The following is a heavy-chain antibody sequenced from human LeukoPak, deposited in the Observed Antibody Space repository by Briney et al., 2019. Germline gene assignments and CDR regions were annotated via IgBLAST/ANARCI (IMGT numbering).Heavy chain of an antibody. CDR1: GFTFSSYG. D-gene: IGHD2/OR15-2a*01. CDR3: AKDLSPGHY. V-gene: IGHV3-23*01. Sequence: SGGSLRLSCAASGFTFSSYGMSWVRRAPGKGLEWVSAISNSGGNTYYADSVKGRFTVSRDNSKNTLYLQMNSLRAEDTAVYYCAKDLSPGHYWGQGTLVTVSS. J-gene: IGHJ4*02. CDR2: ISNSGGNT.